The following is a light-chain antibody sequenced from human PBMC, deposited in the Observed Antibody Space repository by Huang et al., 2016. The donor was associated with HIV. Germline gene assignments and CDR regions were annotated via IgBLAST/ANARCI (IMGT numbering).Light chain of an antibody. CDR2: GAS. V-gene: IGKV3-15*01. CDR3: QQYNNWPPWT. CDR1: QSLSDN. Sequence: EIVMTQSPATLSVSPGERATLSCRASQSLSDNVAWYQQKPGQAPRLLIYGASTRATGIPARFRASGSGTDFTLTISGLQSEDFAIYYCQQYNNWPPWTFGQGTKVEIK. J-gene: IGKJ1*01.